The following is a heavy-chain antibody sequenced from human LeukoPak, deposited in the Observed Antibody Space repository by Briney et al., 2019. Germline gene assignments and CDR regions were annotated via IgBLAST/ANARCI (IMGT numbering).Heavy chain of an antibody. Sequence: GGSLRLSCAASGFTVSSNYMSWVRQAPGKGLEWVSAISGSGGSTYYADSVKGRFTISRDNSKNTLYLQMNSLRAEDTAVYYCAKAKGDCSSTSCYRYYFDYWGQGTLVTVSS. CDR3: AKAKGDCSSTSCYRYYFDY. V-gene: IGHV3-23*01. CDR2: ISGSGGST. D-gene: IGHD2-2*01. CDR1: GFTVSSNY. J-gene: IGHJ4*02.